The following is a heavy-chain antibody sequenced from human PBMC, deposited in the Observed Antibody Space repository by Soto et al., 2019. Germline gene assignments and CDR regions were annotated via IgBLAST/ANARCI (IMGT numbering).Heavy chain of an antibody. CDR2: IYTAGGT. CDR3: ARALPVAKGGFDP. CDR1: GFTVSNTY. Sequence: EVQLVETGGGLIQPGGSLRLSCAASGFTVSNTYMTWVRQPPGKGLECVSVIYTAGGTNYADSVKGRFIISRDNSKNTQYLQMNSLRAEDTAVYYCARALPVAKGGFDPWGQGTLVTVSS. D-gene: IGHD2-2*01. V-gene: IGHV3-53*02. J-gene: IGHJ5*02.